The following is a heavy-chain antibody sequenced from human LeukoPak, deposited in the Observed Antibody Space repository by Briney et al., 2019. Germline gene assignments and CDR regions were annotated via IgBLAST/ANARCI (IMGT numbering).Heavy chain of an antibody. J-gene: IGHJ4*02. CDR2: ISYDGSNK. Sequence: GGSLRLSCAAPGFTFSSYGMHWVRQAPGKGLEWVAVISYDGSNKYYADSVKGRFTISRDNSKNTLNLQMNSLRVEDTAVYYCARRFDSWGQGTLVTVSS. CDR3: ARRFDS. CDR1: GFTFSSYG. V-gene: IGHV3-30*03.